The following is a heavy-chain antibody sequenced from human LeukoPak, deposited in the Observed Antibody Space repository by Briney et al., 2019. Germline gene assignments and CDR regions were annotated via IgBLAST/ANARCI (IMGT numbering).Heavy chain of an antibody. CDR3: ARDSYSSSWWGAYYYYYGMDV. CDR2: ISSEGKTT. Sequence: GGSLRLSCSASGFIFSPYAMHWVRQAPGKGLEYVSSISSEGKTTYYADSVKGRFTISRDNAKNSLYLQMNSLRAEDTAVYYCARDSYSSSWWGAYYYYYGMDVWGQGTTVTVSS. J-gene: IGHJ6*02. CDR1: GFIFSPYA. D-gene: IGHD6-13*01. V-gene: IGHV3-64*04.